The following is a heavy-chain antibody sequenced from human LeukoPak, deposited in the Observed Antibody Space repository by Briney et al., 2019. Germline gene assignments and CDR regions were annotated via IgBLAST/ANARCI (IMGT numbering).Heavy chain of an antibody. V-gene: IGHV3-30*02. Sequence: GGSLRLSCAASGFTFNSYGMHWVRQAPGKGLEWVAYIRYDGSNKHFADSVKGRFTISRDNPKNTLYLQMNSLRVEDTAVYYCAKVVDTPMILYGAFDIWGQGTMVTVAS. CDR1: GFTFNSYG. CDR3: AKVVDTPMILYGAFDI. CDR2: IRYDGSNK. D-gene: IGHD5-18*01. J-gene: IGHJ3*02.